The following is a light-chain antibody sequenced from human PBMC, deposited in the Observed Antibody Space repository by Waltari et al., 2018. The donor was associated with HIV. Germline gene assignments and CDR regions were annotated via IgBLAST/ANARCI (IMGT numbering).Light chain of an antibody. J-gene: IGLJ1*01. CDR2: DNN. CDR3: GTWDSALSGHYV. Sequence: QSVLTQPPSVSAAPGQKVTISCSGASSNLGKNYVSCSQQVPGTAPKLLIYDNNKRPSGIPDRVSGSKSGTSATLDIAGLQTGDEADYYCGTWDSALSGHYVFGTGTKVTVL. V-gene: IGLV1-51*01. CDR1: SSNLGKNY.